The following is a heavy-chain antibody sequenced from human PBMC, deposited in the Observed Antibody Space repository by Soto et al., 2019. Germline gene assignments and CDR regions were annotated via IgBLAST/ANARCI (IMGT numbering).Heavy chain of an antibody. D-gene: IGHD3-3*01. V-gene: IGHV4-31*03. J-gene: IGHJ6*03. Sequence: SETLSLTCTVSGGSISSGGYYWSWIRQHPGKGLEWIGYIYYSGSTYYNPSLKSRVTISVDTSKNQFSLKLSSVTAADTAVYYCAREPQFGRSGPYYMDVWGKGTTVTVSS. CDR2: IYYSGST. CDR3: AREPQFGRSGPYYMDV. CDR1: GGSISSGGYY.